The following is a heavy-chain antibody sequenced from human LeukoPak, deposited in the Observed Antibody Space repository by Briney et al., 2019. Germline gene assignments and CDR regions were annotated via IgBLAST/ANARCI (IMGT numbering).Heavy chain of an antibody. V-gene: IGHV1-69*01. CDR2: LIPIFGTT. Sequence: SVKVSCKASGGTFSSYAISWVRQAPGQGLEWMGGLIPIFGTTNYAQKFQGRVTITADESTSTAYMELSSLRSEDTAVYYCARGDSAYYDSSTYSTLKLFYFDYWGQGSLVTVSS. J-gene: IGHJ4*02. CDR3: ARGDSAYYDSSTYSTLKLFYFDY. CDR1: GGTFSSYA. D-gene: IGHD3-22*01.